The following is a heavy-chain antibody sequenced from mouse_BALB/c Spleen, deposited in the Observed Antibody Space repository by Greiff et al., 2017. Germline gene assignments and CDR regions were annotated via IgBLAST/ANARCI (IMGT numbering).Heavy chain of an antibody. CDR3: TRWGYDYDEAY. J-gene: IGHJ3*01. CDR1: GYTFTSYY. CDR2: INPSNGGT. D-gene: IGHD2-4*01. Sequence: QVQLQQPGAELVKPGASVKLSCKASGYTFTSYYMYWVKQRPGQGLEWIGGINPSNGGTNFNEKFKSKATLTVDKSSSTAYMQLSSLTSEDSAVYYCTRWGYDYDEAYWGQGTLVTVSA. V-gene: IGHV1S81*02.